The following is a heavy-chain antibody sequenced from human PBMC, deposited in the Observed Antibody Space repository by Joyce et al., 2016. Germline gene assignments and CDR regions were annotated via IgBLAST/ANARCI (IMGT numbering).Heavy chain of an antibody. J-gene: IGHJ4*02. CDR1: GFLFGRYS. CDR3: ARDYSSGYFFDY. V-gene: IGHV3-48*02. CDR2: ISSSRTTI. D-gene: IGHD3-22*01. Sequence: EVKLVESGGGLVQPGGSLRLFCRVSGFLFGRYSMNWVRQAPGKGLDWVSFISSSRTTIYYADSVNGRFTISRDDAKNSMSLQMDSLRDEDAAVYYCARDYSSGYFFDYWGQGTLVTVSS.